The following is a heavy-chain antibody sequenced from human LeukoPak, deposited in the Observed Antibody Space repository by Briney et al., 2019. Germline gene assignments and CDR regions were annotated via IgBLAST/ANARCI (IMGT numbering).Heavy chain of an antibody. D-gene: IGHD5-24*01. J-gene: IGHJ4*02. V-gene: IGHV4-61*08. CDR1: GGSLNTGGNY. Sequence: SETLSLTCSVSGGSLNTGGNYWSWIRQPPGKGLEWIGYISFTGSTNYNPSLKSRASMSVDTSENQFSLKLSSVTAADTAVYYCAGGDDYNAGYFDYWGQGTLVTVSS. CDR3: AGGDDYNAGYFDY. CDR2: ISFTGST.